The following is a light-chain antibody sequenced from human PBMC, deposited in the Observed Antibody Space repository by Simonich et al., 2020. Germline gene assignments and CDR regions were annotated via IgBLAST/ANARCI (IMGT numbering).Light chain of an antibody. CDR2: GAS. Sequence: EIVMTQSPATLSVSPGERATLSCRASPSVSSNLAWYQQKPCQAPRLLIYGASTRATGIPARFSGSGSGTEFTLTISSLQSEDFAVYYCQQYNNWSYTFGQGTKLEIK. V-gene: IGKV3-15*01. CDR1: PSVSSN. CDR3: QQYNNWSYT. J-gene: IGKJ2*01.